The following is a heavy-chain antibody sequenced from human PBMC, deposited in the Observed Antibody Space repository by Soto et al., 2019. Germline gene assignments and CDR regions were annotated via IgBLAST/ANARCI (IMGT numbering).Heavy chain of an antibody. J-gene: IGHJ4*02. CDR3: ARDSTRWDFDY. CDR2: INPNSGGT. V-gene: IGHV1-2*02. D-gene: IGHD6-13*01. Sequence: QVQLVQSGAEVKKPGASVKVSCKASGYTFTDYYIHWVRQAPGQGLEWMGWINPNSGGTNYAQKFQGGVTMTRDTCIDTAYMELSRLRFDDTAVYYCARDSTRWDFDYWGQGTLVTVSS. CDR1: GYTFTDYY.